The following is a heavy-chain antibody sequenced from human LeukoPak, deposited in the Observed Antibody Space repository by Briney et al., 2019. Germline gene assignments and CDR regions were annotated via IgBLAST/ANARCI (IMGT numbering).Heavy chain of an antibody. V-gene: IGHV4-59*01. CDR3: ARDKGNYDGFDP. Sequence: SETLSLTCTVSGGSISSYYWSWIRQPPGKGLEWVGYIYYSGSTNYNPSLKSRVTISVDTSKNQFSLKLSSVTAADTAVYYCARDKGNYDGFDPWGQGTLVTVSS. J-gene: IGHJ5*02. CDR1: GGSISSYY. CDR2: IYYSGST. D-gene: IGHD1-7*01.